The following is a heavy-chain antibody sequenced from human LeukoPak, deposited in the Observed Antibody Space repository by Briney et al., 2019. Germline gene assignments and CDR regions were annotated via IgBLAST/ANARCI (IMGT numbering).Heavy chain of an antibody. CDR2: IDPSDSYT. D-gene: IGHD2-15*01. V-gene: IGHV5-10-1*01. CDR1: GYSFTSYW. J-gene: IGHJ5*02. CDR3: ARLHGRYCSGGSCYQPNWFDP. Sequence: GESLKISCKGSGYSFTSYWIGWVRQMPGKGLEWMGRIDPSDSYTNYSPSFQGHVTISADKSISTAYLQWSSLKASDTAMYYCARLHGRYCSGGSCYQPNWFDPWGQGTLVTVSS.